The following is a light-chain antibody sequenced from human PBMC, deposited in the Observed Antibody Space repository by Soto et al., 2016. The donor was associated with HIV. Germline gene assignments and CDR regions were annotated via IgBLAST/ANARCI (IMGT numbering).Light chain of an antibody. CDR2: ATS. CDR1: QGIKNE. V-gene: IGKV1-6*01. Sequence: AIQMTQSPSSLSASVGDRVTITCRASQGIKNELGWYQQKPGKAPKLLIYATSSLGGGVPSRFSGSASGTDFTLTITSLQPEDSASYFCLQDYSYPFTFGLGDQVGDQT. J-gene: IGKJ2*01. CDR3: LQDYSYPFT.